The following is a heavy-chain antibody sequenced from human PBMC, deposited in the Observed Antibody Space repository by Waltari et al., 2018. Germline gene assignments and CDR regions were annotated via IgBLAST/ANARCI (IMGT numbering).Heavy chain of an antibody. Sequence: QVQLQESGPGLVRPSETLSLTCAVSGYSITTNNYWGWIRQSPTKGLEWIGSVHHGGNTYYNPSLKSRVTVSLDTSKNQVFLRLASVTAADTAVYYCVKDGARWSRDDWGQGTLVTVSS. V-gene: IGHV4-38-2*01. CDR3: VKDGARWSRDD. CDR2: VHHGGNT. CDR1: GYSITTNNY. D-gene: IGHD3-3*01. J-gene: IGHJ4*02.